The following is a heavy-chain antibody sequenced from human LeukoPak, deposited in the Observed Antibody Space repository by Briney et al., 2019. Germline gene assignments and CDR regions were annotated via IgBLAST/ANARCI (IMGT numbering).Heavy chain of an antibody. J-gene: IGHJ4*02. Sequence: GGSLRLSCAASGFSFSTYSMNWVRQAPGKGLEWVPYISSRSKTIHYADSVKGRFTISRDNAKNSLYMQMNSVRAEDTAVYYCARDFYDGGNSSRWGQGTLVTVSS. D-gene: IGHD4-23*01. V-gene: IGHV3-48*01. CDR2: ISSRSKTI. CDR3: ARDFYDGGNSSR. CDR1: GFSFSTYS.